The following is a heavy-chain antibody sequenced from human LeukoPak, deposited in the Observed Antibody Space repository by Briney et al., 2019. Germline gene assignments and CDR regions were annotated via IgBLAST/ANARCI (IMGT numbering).Heavy chain of an antibody. CDR1: GYTFTGYY. Sequence: ASVKLSCKASGYTFTGYYMHWVRQAPGQGLEWMGWINPNSGGTNYAQKFQGRVTMTRDTSISTAYMELSRLRSDDTAVYYCARDWPDCSGGSCYYNYWGQGTLVTVSS. D-gene: IGHD2-15*01. CDR3: ARDWPDCSGGSCYYNY. CDR2: INPNSGGT. J-gene: IGHJ4*02. V-gene: IGHV1-2*02.